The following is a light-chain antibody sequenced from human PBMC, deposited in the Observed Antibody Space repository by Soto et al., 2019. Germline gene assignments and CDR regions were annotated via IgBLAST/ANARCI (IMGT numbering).Light chain of an antibody. V-gene: IGLV3-21*02. Sequence: SYELTQPPSVSVAPGPTARITCGGDNIGSKSVHWYQQKAGQAPVLVVYDDSDRPSGIPERFSGSNSGNTATLTISTVEAGDEADYYCQVWDDGGDRGVIFGGGTKVTVL. CDR2: DDS. CDR1: NIGSKS. CDR3: QVWDDGGDRGVI. J-gene: IGLJ2*01.